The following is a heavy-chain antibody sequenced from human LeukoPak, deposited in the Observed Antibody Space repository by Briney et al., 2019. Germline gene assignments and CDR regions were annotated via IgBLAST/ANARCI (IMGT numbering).Heavy chain of an antibody. Sequence: AETLSLTCTVSGGSISSYYWSWIRQPPGKGLEWIGCIYYTGSTNYNPSLKSRVTISVDTSKNQFSLKVSSVTAADTAVYYCARHSGYYYEVDFDYWGQGTLVTVSS. CDR1: GGSISSYY. CDR2: IYYTGST. D-gene: IGHD3-22*01. CDR3: ARHSGYYYEVDFDY. V-gene: IGHV4-59*01. J-gene: IGHJ4*02.